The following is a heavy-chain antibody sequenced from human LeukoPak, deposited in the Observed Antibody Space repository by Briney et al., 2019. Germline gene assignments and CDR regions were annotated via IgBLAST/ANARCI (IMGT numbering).Heavy chain of an antibody. CDR2: IYYSGST. V-gene: IGHV4-39*07. D-gene: IGHD3-9*01. CDR3: ATQYYDILTGSGAHPPTKNWFDP. J-gene: IGHJ5*02. CDR1: GGSISSSSYY. Sequence: SETLSLTCTVSGGSISSSSYYWGRIRQPPGKGLEWIGSIYYSGSTYYNPSLKSRVTISVDTSKNQFSLKLSSVTAADTAVYYCATQYYDILTGSGAHPPTKNWFDPWGQGTLVTVSS.